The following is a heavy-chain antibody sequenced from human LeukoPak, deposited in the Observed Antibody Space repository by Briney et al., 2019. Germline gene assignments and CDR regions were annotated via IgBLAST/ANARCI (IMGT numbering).Heavy chain of an antibody. D-gene: IGHD1-26*01. CDR2: IYYSGST. CDR1: GGSISSYY. J-gene: IGHJ4*02. V-gene: IGHV4-59*12. CDR3: ARRATRSGSYGGYFDY. Sequence: SETLSLTCTVSGGSISSYYWSWIRQPPGKGLEWIGYIYYSGSTNYNPSLKSRVTISVDTSKNQFSLKLSSVTAADTAVYYCARRATRSGSYGGYFDYWGQGTLVTVSS.